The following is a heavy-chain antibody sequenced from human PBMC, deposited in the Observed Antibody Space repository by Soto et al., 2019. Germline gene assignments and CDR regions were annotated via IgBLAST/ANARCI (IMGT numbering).Heavy chain of an antibody. CDR2: IYYSGST. V-gene: IGHV4-59*01. D-gene: IGHD3-10*01. J-gene: IGHJ5*02. CDR1: GGSISSYY. CDR3: ARVQLTLFVSGCYYNRDRYSP. Sequence: ETLSLTCTVSGGSISSYYWSWIRQPPGKGLEWIGYIYYSGSTNYNPSLKSRVTISVDTSKNQFSLKLSSVTAADTAVYYCARVQLTLFVSGCYYNRDRYSPWSRRSLVTGS.